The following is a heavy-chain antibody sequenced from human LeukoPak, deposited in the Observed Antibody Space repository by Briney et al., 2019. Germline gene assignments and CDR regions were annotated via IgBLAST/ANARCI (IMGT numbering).Heavy chain of an antibody. CDR2: IIPIFGTA. CDR1: VDTLSSYA. J-gene: IGHJ4*02. V-gene: IGHV1-69*13. Sequence: SVKVSCTASVDTLSSYAISCGRQAPGQGLEWMGGIIPIFGTANYAQKFQGRVTITADESTSTAYMELSSLSSEDTAVDYRARGDVVLPAAMDLWGQGTLVTVSS. D-gene: IGHD2-2*01. CDR3: ARGDVVLPAAMDL.